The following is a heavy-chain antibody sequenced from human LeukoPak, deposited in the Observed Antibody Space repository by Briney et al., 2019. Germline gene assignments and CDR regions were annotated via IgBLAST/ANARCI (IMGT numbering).Heavy chain of an antibody. CDR1: GFTFTSSA. D-gene: IGHD4-17*01. CDR2: IVVGSGNT. Sequence: SVKVSCKASGFTFTSSAMQWVRQARGQRLEWIGWIVVGSGNTNYAQKFQERVTITRDMSTSTAYMELSSLRSEDTAVYYCAAPRHDYGDHRAFDIWGQGTMVTVSS. CDR3: AAPRHDYGDHRAFDI. V-gene: IGHV1-58*02. J-gene: IGHJ3*02.